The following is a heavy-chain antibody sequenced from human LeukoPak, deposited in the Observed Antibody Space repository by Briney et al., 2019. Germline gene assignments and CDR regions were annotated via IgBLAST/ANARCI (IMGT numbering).Heavy chain of an antibody. V-gene: IGHV3-30*02. CDR2: IRYDGSNK. CDR1: GFTFSSYG. CDR3: AKDLCTNGVCYTPSFIDY. Sequence: GGSLRLSCAASGFTFSSYGMHWVRQAPGKGLEWVAFIRYDGSNKYYADSVKGRFTISRDNSKNTLYLQMNSLRAEDTAVYYCAKDLCTNGVCYTPSFIDYWGQGTLVTVSS. D-gene: IGHD2-8*01. J-gene: IGHJ4*02.